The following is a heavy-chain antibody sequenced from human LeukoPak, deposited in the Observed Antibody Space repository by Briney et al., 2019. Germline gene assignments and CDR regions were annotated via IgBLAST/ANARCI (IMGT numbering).Heavy chain of an antibody. CDR2: IRSKAYGGTT. D-gene: IGHD3-3*01. Sequence: GGSLRLSCAASGFTFSSYGMHWVRQAPGKGLEWVGFIRSKAYGGTTEYAASVKGRFTISRDDSKSIAYLQMNSLKTEDTAVYYCTRALYYDFWSGYPYYYYMDVWGKGTTVTVSS. CDR1: GFTFSSYG. J-gene: IGHJ6*03. CDR3: TRALYYDFWSGYPYYYYMDV. V-gene: IGHV3-49*04.